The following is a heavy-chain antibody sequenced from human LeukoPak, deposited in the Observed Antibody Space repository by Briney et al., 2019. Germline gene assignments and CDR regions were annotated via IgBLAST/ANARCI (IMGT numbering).Heavy chain of an antibody. CDR3: ARGLGHYYYYYMDV. V-gene: IGHV1-69*04. D-gene: IGHD7-27*01. CDR1: GGTFGSYA. J-gene: IGHJ6*03. CDR2: IIPILGIA. Sequence: SVKVSCKASGGTFGSYAIGWVRQAPGQGLEWMGRIIPILGIANYAQKFQGRVTITADKSTSTAYMELSSLRSEDTAVYYCARGLGHYYYYYMDVWGKGTTVTVSS.